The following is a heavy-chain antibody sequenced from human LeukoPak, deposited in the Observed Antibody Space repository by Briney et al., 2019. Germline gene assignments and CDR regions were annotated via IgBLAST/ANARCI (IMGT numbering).Heavy chain of an antibody. CDR3: ASWAVAGCYFDY. V-gene: IGHV4-59*01. D-gene: IGHD6-19*01. CDR2: IYYSGST. CDR1: GGSISSYY. Sequence: SETLSLTCTVSGGSISSYYWSWIRQPPGKGLEWIGYIYYSGSTNYNPSLKSRVTISVDTSKNQFSLKLSSVTAADTAVYYCASWAVAGCYFDYWGQGTLVTVSS. J-gene: IGHJ4*02.